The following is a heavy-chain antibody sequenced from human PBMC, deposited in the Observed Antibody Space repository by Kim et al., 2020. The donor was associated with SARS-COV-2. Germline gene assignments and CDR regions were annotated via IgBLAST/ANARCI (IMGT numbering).Heavy chain of an antibody. V-gene: IGHV4-59*01. D-gene: IGHD6-13*01. CDR3: ARSRGAAAGTAVRYFQH. Sequence: SETLSLTCTVSGGSISSYYWSWIRQPPGKGLEWIGYIYYSGSTNYNPSLKSRVTISVDTSKNQFSLKLSSVTAADTAVYYCARSRGAAAGTAVRYFQHWGQGTLVTVSS. CDR1: GGSISSYY. J-gene: IGHJ1*01. CDR2: IYYSGST.